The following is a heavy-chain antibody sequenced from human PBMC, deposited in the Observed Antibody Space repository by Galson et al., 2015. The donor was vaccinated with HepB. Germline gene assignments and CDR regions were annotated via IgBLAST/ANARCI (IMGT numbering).Heavy chain of an antibody. V-gene: IGHV4-34*01. CDR3: ARFAVTTYEGGYNFYAMDV. J-gene: IGHJ6*02. CDR2: VNHSGST. CDR1: GGSFSGYY. D-gene: IGHD4-17*01. Sequence: LSLTCAVYGGSFSGYYWSWIRQPPGKGLEWIGEVNHSGSTSYNPSLKSRVTISVDTSKNQFSLKLSSVTAADTAVYYCARFAVTTYEGGYNFYAMDVWGQGTTVTVSS.